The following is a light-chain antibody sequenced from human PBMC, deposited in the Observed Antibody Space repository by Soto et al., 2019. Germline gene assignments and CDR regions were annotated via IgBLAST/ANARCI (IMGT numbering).Light chain of an antibody. Sequence: ENMVTQSPVTLSLSPGERATLSCRASQSISNFLAWYQQKPGQAPRLLIYDASNRATGIPGRFSGSGSGTDFTLTISSLEPEDFAVYHCQQRSTGTFGGGTKV. V-gene: IGKV3-11*01. CDR1: QSISNF. J-gene: IGKJ4*01. CDR2: DAS. CDR3: QQRSTGT.